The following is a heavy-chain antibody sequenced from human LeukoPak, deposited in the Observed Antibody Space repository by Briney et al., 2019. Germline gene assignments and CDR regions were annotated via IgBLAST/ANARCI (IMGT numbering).Heavy chain of an antibody. Sequence: SETLSLTSTVSGGSISSGGYYWSWIRQHPGKGLEWIGYIYYSGSTNYNPSLKSRVTISVDTSKNQFSLKLSSVTAADTAVYYCARTIVGALGYWGQGTLVTVSS. CDR1: GGSISSGGYY. J-gene: IGHJ4*02. CDR2: IYYSGST. CDR3: ARTIVGALGY. V-gene: IGHV4-61*08. D-gene: IGHD1-26*01.